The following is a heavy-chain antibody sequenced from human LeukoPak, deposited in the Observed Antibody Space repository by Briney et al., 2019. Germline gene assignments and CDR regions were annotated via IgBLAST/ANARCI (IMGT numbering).Heavy chain of an antibody. J-gene: IGHJ4*02. CDR2: ISSSSSTI. D-gene: IGHD7-27*01. V-gene: IGHV3-48*04. CDR3: ARYPRDLGNY. CDR1: GFTFSSYS. Sequence: GGSLRLPCAASGFTFSSYSMNWVRQAPGKGLEWVSYISSSSSTIYYADSVKGRFTISRDNAKNSLYLQMNSLRAEDTAVYYCARYPRDLGNYWGQGTLVTVSS.